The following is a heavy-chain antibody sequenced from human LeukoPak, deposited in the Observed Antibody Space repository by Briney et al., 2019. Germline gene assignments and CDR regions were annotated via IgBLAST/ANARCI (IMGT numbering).Heavy chain of an antibody. V-gene: IGHV3-11*05. D-gene: IGHD2-2*01. CDR2: ISSSSSYT. CDR1: GFTFSDYY. J-gene: IGHJ4*02. CDR3: ARVRLVVPAATPLDY. Sequence: KPGGSLRLSCAASGFTFSDYYMSWIRQAPGKGLEWVSYISSSSSYTNYADSVKGRFTISRDNAKNSLYLQMNSLRAEATAVYYCARVRLVVPAATPLDYWGQGTLVTVSS.